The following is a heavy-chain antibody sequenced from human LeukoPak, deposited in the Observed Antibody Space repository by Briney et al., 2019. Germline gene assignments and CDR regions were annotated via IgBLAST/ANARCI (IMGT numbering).Heavy chain of an antibody. J-gene: IGHJ4*02. CDR3: ARVPQGSSWPYYFDY. CDR1: GGTFSTYA. D-gene: IGHD6-13*01. Sequence: SVKVSCKASGGTFSTYAISWVRQAPGQGLGWVGRIVPILGTANYAQNFQGRVTITADRSTTTAYMELSSLRSEDTAVYYCARVPQGSSWPYYFDYWGQGTLVTVSS. V-gene: IGHV1-69*04. CDR2: IVPILGTA.